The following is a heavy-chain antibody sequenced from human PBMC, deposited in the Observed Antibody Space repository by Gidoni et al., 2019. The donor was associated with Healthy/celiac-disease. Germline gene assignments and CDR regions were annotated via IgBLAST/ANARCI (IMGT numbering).Heavy chain of an antibody. D-gene: IGHD3-10*01. V-gene: IGHV3-9*01. CDR2: ISWNSGSI. Sequence: EVQLVESGGGLVQPGRSLRLSCAASGFTFDDYAMHWVRQAPGKGLEWVSGISWNSGSIGYADSVKGRFTISRDNAKNSLYLQMNSLRAEDTALYYCAKGQAPYYYGSGSYKYYYYYGMDVWGQGTTVTVSS. CDR1: GFTFDDYA. CDR3: AKGQAPYYYGSGSYKYYYYYGMDV. J-gene: IGHJ6*02.